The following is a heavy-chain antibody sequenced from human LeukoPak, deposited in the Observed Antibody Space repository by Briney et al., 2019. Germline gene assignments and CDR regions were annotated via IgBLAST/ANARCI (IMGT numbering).Heavy chain of an antibody. CDR1: GDSINNYY. CDR2: IYYTGSA. J-gene: IGHJ5*02. V-gene: IGHV4-59*08. D-gene: IGHD3-10*01. Sequence: SETLSLTCTVSGDSINNYYWSWIRQPPGKGLEWIGYIYYTGSANYNPSLKSRVTISIDTSKNQFSLKLSSVTAADTAVYYCARHRDFYGSGTYSKMGWFDPWGQGTLVTVSS. CDR3: ARHRDFYGSGTYSKMGWFDP.